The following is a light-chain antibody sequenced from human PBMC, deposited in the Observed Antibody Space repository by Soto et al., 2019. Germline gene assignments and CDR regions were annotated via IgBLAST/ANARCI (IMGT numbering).Light chain of an antibody. J-gene: IGLJ1*01. Sequence: QSALTQPPSVSGSPGQSVTISCTGTSIDVGGYNRVSWYQQPPGTAPKLVIYEVIHRPSGVPARFSGSKSGNTASLTISGLQAEDEAAYYCYSYTRSSTYVFGTGTKVTVL. CDR3: YSYTRSSTYV. CDR1: SIDVGGYNR. CDR2: EVI. V-gene: IGLV2-18*02.